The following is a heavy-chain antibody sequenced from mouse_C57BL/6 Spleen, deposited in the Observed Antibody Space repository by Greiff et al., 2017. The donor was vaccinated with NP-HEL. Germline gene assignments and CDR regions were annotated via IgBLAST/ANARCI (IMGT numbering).Heavy chain of an antibody. D-gene: IGHD1-1*01. CDR1: GYTFTDYY. CDR2: INPYNGGT. CDR3: ARKDGSLYWYFDV. V-gene: IGHV1-19*01. Sequence: EVQLQQSGPVLVKPGASVKMSCKASGYTFTDYYMNWVKQSHGKSLEWIGVINPYNGGTSYNQKFKGKATLTVDKSSSTAYMELNSLTSEDSAVYYCARKDGSLYWYFDVWGTGTTVTVSS. J-gene: IGHJ1*03.